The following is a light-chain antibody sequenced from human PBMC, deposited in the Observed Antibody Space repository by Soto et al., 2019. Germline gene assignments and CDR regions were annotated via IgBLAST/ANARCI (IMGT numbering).Light chain of an antibody. CDR3: QQYATSPYT. V-gene: IGKV3-20*01. CDR1: QTISHDY. CDR2: GAS. J-gene: IGKJ2*01. Sequence: EIVLTQSPGTLSLSPGESATLSCRASQTISHDYLAWYQQKPGRTPRRLIFGASSRATGIPVRFRAGGSGTDFTLTIRSLEPDDFAVYYCQQYATSPYTFGQGTKLEIK.